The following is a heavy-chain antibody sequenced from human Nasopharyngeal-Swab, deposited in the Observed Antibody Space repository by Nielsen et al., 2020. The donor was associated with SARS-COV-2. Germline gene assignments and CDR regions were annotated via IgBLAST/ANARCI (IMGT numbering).Heavy chain of an antibody. V-gene: IGHV3-9*01. CDR1: GFTFDDYA. D-gene: IGHD6-19*01. CDR3: AKGSSGWSYRSEYYGMDV. CDR2: ISWNSDSI. J-gene: IGHJ6*02. Sequence: SLKISCAASGFTFDDYAMHWVRPAPGKGLEWVSGISWNSDSIGYADSVKGRFTISRDNAKNSLYLQMNSLRAEDTALYYCAKGSSGWSYRSEYYGMDVWGQGTTVTVSS.